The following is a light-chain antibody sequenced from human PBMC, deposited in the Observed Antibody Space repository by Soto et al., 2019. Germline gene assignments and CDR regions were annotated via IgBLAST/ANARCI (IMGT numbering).Light chain of an antibody. Sequence: QSALTQPPSVSGAPGQRVTISCTGSSSNIGAGYDVHWYQQLPGTAPKLLIYGNSNRPSGVPDRFSGSKSGTSASLAITGLQAEDEADYYCQSSDSSLRGSYVFGTGTKVTVL. J-gene: IGLJ1*01. CDR1: SSNIGAGYD. V-gene: IGLV1-40*01. CDR2: GNS. CDR3: QSSDSSLRGSYV.